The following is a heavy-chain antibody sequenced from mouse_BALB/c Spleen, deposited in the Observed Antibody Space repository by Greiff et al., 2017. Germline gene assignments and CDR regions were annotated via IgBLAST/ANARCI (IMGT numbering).Heavy chain of an antibody. CDR3: ARVADGYYFDY. Sequence: DVMLVESGGGLVKPGGSLKLSCAASGFTFSSYAMSWVRQTPEKRLEWVASISSGGSTYYPDSVKGRFTISRGNARNILYLQMSSLRSEDTAMYYCARVADGYYFDYWGQGTTLTVSS. J-gene: IGHJ2*01. V-gene: IGHV5-6-5*01. CDR1: GFTFSSYA. D-gene: IGHD2-3*01. CDR2: ISSGGST.